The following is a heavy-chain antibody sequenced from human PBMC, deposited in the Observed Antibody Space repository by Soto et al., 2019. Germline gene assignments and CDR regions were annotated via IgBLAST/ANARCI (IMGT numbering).Heavy chain of an antibody. J-gene: IGHJ6*02. CDR3: ARDFSISFGMDV. Sequence: SETLSLTCTVSGGSISSYYWSWIRQPPGKGLEWIGYIYYSGSTNYNPSLKSRVTISVDTSKNQFSLKLSSVTAADTAVYYCARDFSISFGMDVWGQGTTVTVSS. CDR1: GGSISSYY. D-gene: IGHD3-10*01. CDR2: IYYSGST. V-gene: IGHV4-59*01.